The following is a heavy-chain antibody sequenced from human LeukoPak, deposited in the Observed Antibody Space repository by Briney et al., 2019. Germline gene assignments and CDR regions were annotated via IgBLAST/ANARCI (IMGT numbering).Heavy chain of an antibody. CDR1: GGSISSYY. CDR2: IYYSGST. J-gene: IGHJ6*03. V-gene: IGHV4-59*01. D-gene: IGHD3-22*01. Sequence: SETLSLTCTVSGGSISSYYWSWIRQPPGKGLEWIGYIYYSGSTNYNPSLKSRVTISVDTSKNQFSLKLSSVTAADTAVYYCARGPGDSSGYYYYYYMDVWGKGTTVTVSS. CDR3: ARGPGDSSGYYYYYYMDV.